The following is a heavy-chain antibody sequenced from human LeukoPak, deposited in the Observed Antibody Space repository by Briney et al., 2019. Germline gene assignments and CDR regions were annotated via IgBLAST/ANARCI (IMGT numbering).Heavy chain of an antibody. CDR2: INHSGST. Sequence: SETLSLTCAVYGGSFSGYYWSWIRQPPGKGLEWIGEINHSGSTNYNPSLKSRVTISVDTSKNQFSLKLSSVTAADTAVHYCARRYYDILTGYYKNAFDIWGQGTMVTVSS. CDR3: ARRYYDILTGYYKNAFDI. D-gene: IGHD3-9*01. CDR1: GGSFSGYY. V-gene: IGHV4-34*01. J-gene: IGHJ3*02.